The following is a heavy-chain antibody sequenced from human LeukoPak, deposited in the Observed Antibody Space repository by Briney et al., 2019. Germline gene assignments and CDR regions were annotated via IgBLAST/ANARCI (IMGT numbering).Heavy chain of an antibody. Sequence: PSETLSLTCTVSGGSISSYYWSWIRQPPGKGLEWVGYIDYSGRTNYNPSLKCRVTISVDTSKNQFSLKLSSVTAADTAVYYCEEMGSRRSPPRGWGQGTLVTVSS. CDR3: EEMGSRRSPPRG. D-gene: IGHD3-10*01. J-gene: IGHJ4*02. CDR1: GGSISSYY. CDR2: IDYSGRT. V-gene: IGHV4-59*01.